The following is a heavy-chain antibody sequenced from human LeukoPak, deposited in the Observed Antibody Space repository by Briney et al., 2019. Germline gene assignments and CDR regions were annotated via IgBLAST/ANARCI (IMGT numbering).Heavy chain of an antibody. CDR1: DFMYSGFD. Sequence: QPGGSLRPSCAVSDFMYSGFDMSWVRQAPGKGLEWISYISSGSSTMYYAESVKGRFTISRDNAKTSLFLQMNGLRDEDTAVYYCVRERGFRGSYYYDHWGQGALVTVSS. J-gene: IGHJ4*02. V-gene: IGHV3-48*02. D-gene: IGHD1-26*01. CDR3: VRERGFRGSYYYDH. CDR2: ISSGSSTM.